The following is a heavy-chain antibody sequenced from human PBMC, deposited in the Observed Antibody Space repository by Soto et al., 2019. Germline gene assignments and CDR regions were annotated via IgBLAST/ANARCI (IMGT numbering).Heavy chain of an antibody. CDR2: FDPEDGET. CDR3: PPLIREVFFDY. V-gene: IGHV1-24*01. J-gene: IGHJ4*02. CDR1: GYTLPELS. Sequence: ASVKVSFKVSGYTLPELSMHWVRQAPGKGLEWMGGFDPEDGETIYAQKFQGRVTMTEDTSTDTAYMELSSLRSEDTAAYYCPPLIREVFFDYWRQGTLVTVS. D-gene: IGHD2-8*01.